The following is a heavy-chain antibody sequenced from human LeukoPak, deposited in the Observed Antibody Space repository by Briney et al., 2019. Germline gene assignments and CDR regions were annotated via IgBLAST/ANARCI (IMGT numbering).Heavy chain of an antibody. Sequence: AGRSLTLSCAGSGFNFNNYAMSWVRQAPGKGLEWVSAISGSGGSTYYADSVKGRFTISRDNSKNTLYLQMNSLRAEDTAVYYCAKGGYYYGSGSYGFHNTYYFDYWGQGTLVTVSS. CDR3: AKGGYYYGSGSYGFHNTYYFDY. J-gene: IGHJ4*02. CDR1: GFNFNNYA. V-gene: IGHV3-23*01. CDR2: ISGSGGST. D-gene: IGHD3-10*01.